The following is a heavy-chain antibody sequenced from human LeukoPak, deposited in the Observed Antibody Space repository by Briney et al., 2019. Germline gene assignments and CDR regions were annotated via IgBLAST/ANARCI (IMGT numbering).Heavy chain of an antibody. CDR1: GGSFEHYF. CDR3: ARVTYNWNYAYYYYYMDV. Sequence: SETLSLTCTVSGGSFEHYFWSWIRQPPGKGLEFIGYVYYTGSTDYSPSLKSRLTISADTAKNQFSLKLRSVTAADTAVYYCARVTYNWNYAYYYYYMDVWGKGTTVTVSS. J-gene: IGHJ6*03. CDR2: VYYTGST. D-gene: IGHD1-7*01. V-gene: IGHV4-59*12.